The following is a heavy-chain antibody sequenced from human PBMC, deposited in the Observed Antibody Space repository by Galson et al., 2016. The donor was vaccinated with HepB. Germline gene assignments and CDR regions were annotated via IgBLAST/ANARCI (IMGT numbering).Heavy chain of an antibody. CDR2: IDPDGTTI. D-gene: IGHD1-26*01. J-gene: IGHJ4*02. CDR3: VRDSGTYPGYYDF. Sequence: SLRLSCAASGFMFSTYWMQWVRQAPGKGLVWVSLIDPDGTTIDYADSVRGRFSISRDNAKNTMSLQMNSLRAEDMGVYYCVRDSGTYPGYYDFWGQGTLVTVSS. V-gene: IGHV3-74*01. CDR1: GFMFSTYW.